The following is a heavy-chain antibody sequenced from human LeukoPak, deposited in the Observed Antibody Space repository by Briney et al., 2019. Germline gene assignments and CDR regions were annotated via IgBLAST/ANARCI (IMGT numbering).Heavy chain of an antibody. V-gene: IGHV4-39*07. Sequence: SETLSLTCTVSGGSISSSSYYWGWIRQPPGKGLEWIGSIYYSGSTYYNPSLMSRVTISVDTSKNQFSLKLSSVTAADTAVYYCARAPYYYDSSGYYFFDIWGQGTMVTVSS. CDR1: GGSISSSSYY. J-gene: IGHJ3*02. CDR3: ARAPYYYDSSGYYFFDI. D-gene: IGHD3-22*01. CDR2: IYYSGST.